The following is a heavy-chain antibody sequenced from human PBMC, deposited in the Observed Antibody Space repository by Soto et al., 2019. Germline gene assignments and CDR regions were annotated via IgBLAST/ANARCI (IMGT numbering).Heavy chain of an antibody. V-gene: IGHV1-2*02. Sequence: GASVKVSFKTSRYTFINYYMHCVRQSPGQGFEWMGRISPKSGGTNYAQKFQGRVSLTWDTSLKTAYMELSSLMSEDTAVYYCARPPGYISDWYYFDLWGQGTQVTVSS. CDR2: ISPKSGGT. J-gene: IGHJ4*02. D-gene: IGHD3-9*01. CDR1: RYTFINYY. CDR3: ARPPGYISDWYYFDL.